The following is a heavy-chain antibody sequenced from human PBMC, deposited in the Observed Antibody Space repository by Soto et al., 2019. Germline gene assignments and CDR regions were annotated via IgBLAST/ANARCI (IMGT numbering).Heavy chain of an antibody. Sequence: EVQLVESGGGLVKPGGSLRLSCAASGFTFSSYSMNWVRQAPGKGLEWVSSISSSSSYIYYADSVKGRFTISRDNAKNSLYLQMNSLRAEDTAVYYCARGQCSRGSCRELADYWGQGTLVTVSS. D-gene: IGHD2-15*01. CDR3: ARGQCSRGSCRELADY. J-gene: IGHJ4*02. CDR1: GFTFSSYS. CDR2: ISSSSSYI. V-gene: IGHV3-21*01.